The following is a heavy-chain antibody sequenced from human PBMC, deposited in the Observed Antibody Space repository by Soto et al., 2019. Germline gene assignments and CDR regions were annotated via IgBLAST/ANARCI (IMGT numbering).Heavy chain of an antibody. Sequence: QVQLVESGGGLVKPGGSLRLSCAASGFTFSDYYMSWIRQAPGKGLEWVSYISSSSSYTNYADSVKGRFTISRDNAKNSLYLQRIGLREGDTAVYYCARNLSGDSTNFDYWGQGNLVTVSS. J-gene: IGHJ4*02. V-gene: IGHV3-11*05. D-gene: IGHD6-13*01. CDR1: GFTFSDYY. CDR2: ISSSSSYT. CDR3: ARNLSGDSTNFDY.